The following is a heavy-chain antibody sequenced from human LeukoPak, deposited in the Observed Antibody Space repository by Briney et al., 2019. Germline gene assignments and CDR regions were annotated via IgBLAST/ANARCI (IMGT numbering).Heavy chain of an antibody. CDR3: AREIFGSGSYPDI. J-gene: IGHJ4*02. CDR2: IWHDGSHK. D-gene: IGHD3-10*01. CDR1: GFSSNAYA. V-gene: IGHV3-33*01. Sequence: PVRCPRLSCAASGFSSNAYAMHWVRQAPGQGLEWVALIWHDGSHKFYSNSVRGQFTSSRDKSKNTVSLQMNSLRPEDTAVYYGAREIFGSGSYPDIWGQGTLVIVSS.